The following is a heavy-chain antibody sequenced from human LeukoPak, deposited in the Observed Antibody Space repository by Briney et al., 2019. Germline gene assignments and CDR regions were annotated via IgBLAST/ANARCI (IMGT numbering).Heavy chain of an antibody. J-gene: IGHJ6*04. CDR1: GFTFSSYG. CDR3: AKGRMDV. Sequence: PGGSLRLSCAASGFTFSSYGMHWVRQAPGKGLEWVAVIWYDGSSKYYADSVKGRFTISRDNSKNTLYLQMNSLRAEDTAVYYCAKGRMDVWGKGTTVTVSS. CDR2: IWYDGSSK. V-gene: IGHV3-33*06.